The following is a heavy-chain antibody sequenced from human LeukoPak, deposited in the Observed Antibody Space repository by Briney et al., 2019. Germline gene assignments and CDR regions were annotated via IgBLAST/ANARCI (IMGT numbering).Heavy chain of an antibody. Sequence: GGSLRLSCAASGFTFSSYSMNWVRQAPGKGLEWVSSISSSSSYIYYAESVKGRFTISRDNAKNSLYLQMNSLRAEDTAVYYCARVADFLDSFDYWGQGTLVTVSS. CDR2: ISSSSSYI. V-gene: IGHV3-21*01. CDR1: GFTFSSYS. CDR3: ARVADFLDSFDY. J-gene: IGHJ4*02. D-gene: IGHD3-3*01.